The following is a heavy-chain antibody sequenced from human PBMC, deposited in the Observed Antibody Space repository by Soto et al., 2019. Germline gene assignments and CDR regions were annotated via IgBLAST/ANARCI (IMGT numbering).Heavy chain of an antibody. CDR2: IYYSGRT. CDR1: GGSIGSDDYY. D-gene: IGHD6-13*01. V-gene: IGHV4-30-4*01. Sequence: SETLSLTCTVSGGSIGSDDYYWSWIRQPPGKGLEWIGYIYYSGRTNYNPSLNSRLTISVDTSKNQFSLKLSSVSAADTAVYFCAGDRSNSPDYFDYWGQGILVTVSS. CDR3: AGDRSNSPDYFDY. J-gene: IGHJ4*02.